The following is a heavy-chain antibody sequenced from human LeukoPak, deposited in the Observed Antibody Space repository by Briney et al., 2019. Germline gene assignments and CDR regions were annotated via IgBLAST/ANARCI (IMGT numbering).Heavy chain of an antibody. CDR3: ARDEEYYFDY. CDR2: ISSSGSTI. CDR1: GFTFSTYW. D-gene: IGHD3-10*01. Sequence: PGGSLRLSCAASGFTFSTYWMNCVRQAPGKGLEWVSYISSSGSTIYYADSVKGRFTISRDNAKNSLYLQMNSLRAEDTAVYYCARDEEYYFDYWGQGTLVTVSS. J-gene: IGHJ4*02. V-gene: IGHV3-48*04.